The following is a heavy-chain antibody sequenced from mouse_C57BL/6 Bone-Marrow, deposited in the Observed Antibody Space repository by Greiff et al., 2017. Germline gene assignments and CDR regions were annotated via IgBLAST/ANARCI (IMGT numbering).Heavy chain of an antibody. V-gene: IGHV1-54*01. Sequence: VQLQQSGAELVRPGTSVKVSCKASGYAFTNYLIEWVKQRPGQGLEWIGVINPGSGGTNYNEKFKGKATLTADKSSSTAYMQLSSLTSEDSAVXFWAREYYYGSSYGDWYFDVWGTGTTVTVSS. D-gene: IGHD1-1*01. CDR3: AREYYYGSSYGDWYFDV. CDR2: INPGSGGT. CDR1: GYAFTNYL. J-gene: IGHJ1*03.